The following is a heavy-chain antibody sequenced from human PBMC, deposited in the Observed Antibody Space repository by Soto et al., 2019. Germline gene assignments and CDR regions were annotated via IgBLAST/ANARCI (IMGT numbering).Heavy chain of an antibody. V-gene: IGHV3-23*01. Sequence: EVQLLESGGGLVQPGGSLRLSCAASGFTFSSYGMSWVRQAPGKGLEWVSAISHSGGNTYYANSVKGRFAISRYNSKNTLYLQMNTLRAEDTAVYYCATSIFCSSTSCYGREGGYWGQGALVTVSS. CDR2: ISHSGGNT. D-gene: IGHD2-2*01. J-gene: IGHJ4*02. CDR3: ATSIFCSSTSCYGREGGY. CDR1: GFTFSSYG.